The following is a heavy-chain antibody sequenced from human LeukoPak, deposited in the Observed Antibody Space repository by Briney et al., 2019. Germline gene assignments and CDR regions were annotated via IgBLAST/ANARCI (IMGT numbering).Heavy chain of an antibody. D-gene: IGHD1-26*01. V-gene: IGHV3-21*01. CDR1: GFTFSSYS. CDR3: ARESRIVGATRTFDY. Sequence: PGGSLRLSCAASGFTFSSYSMNWVRQAPGKGLEWVSSISSSSSYIYYADSVKGRFTISRDNAKNSLYLQMHSLRAEDTAVYYCARESRIVGATRTFDYWGQGTLVTVSS. CDR2: ISSSSSYI. J-gene: IGHJ4*02.